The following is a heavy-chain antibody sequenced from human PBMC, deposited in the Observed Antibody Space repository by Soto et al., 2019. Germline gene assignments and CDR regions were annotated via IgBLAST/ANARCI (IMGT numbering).Heavy chain of an antibody. D-gene: IGHD2-15*01. CDR2: ISYDGSEK. CDR3: VKDSSPGGYFDS. Sequence: QVQLVESGGGVVHPGRSLRLSCAVSGFTFRNFGMHWVRQAPGKGLEWVAVISYDGSEKYYAESVKGRFTVFRDNYKKTLSLQMNSLRSDYTAVYYCVKDSSPGGYFDSWGQGTLVTVSS. J-gene: IGHJ4*02. V-gene: IGHV3-30*18. CDR1: GFTFRNFG.